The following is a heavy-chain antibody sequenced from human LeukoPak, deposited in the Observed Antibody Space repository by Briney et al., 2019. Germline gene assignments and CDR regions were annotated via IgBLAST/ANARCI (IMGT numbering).Heavy chain of an antibody. CDR3: VRGGDLWYFDL. V-gene: IGHV1-24*01. CDR1: GYTLTELS. CDR2: FDPEDGET. J-gene: IGHJ2*01. D-gene: IGHD4-17*01. Sequence: ASVKVSCKVSGYTLTELSMHWVRQAPGKGLEWMGGFDPEDGETIYAQKFQGRVTMTRDTSTSTVYMELSSLRSEDTAIYYCVRGGDLWYFDLWGRGTLVTVSS.